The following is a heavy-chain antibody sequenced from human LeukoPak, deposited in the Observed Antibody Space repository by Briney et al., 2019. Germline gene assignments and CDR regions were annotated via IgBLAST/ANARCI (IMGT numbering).Heavy chain of an antibody. D-gene: IGHD1-26*01. CDR2: INSDGSTT. CDR1: GFTFSSYW. J-gene: IGHJ2*01. CDR3: ASRSLRGSSWYFAL. V-gene: IGHV3-74*01. Sequence: PGGSLRLSCAASGFTFSSYWMHWVRQAPGKGLVWVSRINSDGSTTNYADSVKGRFTISRDNAKNTLYLQMNSLRAEDTAVYYCASRSLRGSSWYFALWGRGTLVPVSS.